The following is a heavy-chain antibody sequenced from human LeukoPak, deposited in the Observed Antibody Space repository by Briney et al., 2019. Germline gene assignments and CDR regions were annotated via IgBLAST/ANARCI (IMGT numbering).Heavy chain of an antibody. CDR2: IYYSGST. CDR3: ARFASHAYYYGSGNWFDP. J-gene: IGHJ5*02. CDR1: GGSISSYY. V-gene: IGHV4-59*01. D-gene: IGHD3-10*01. Sequence: SETLSLTCTVSGGSISSYYWSWIRQPPGKGLEWIGYIYYSGSTNYNPSLKSRVTISVDTSKNQFSLKLSSVTAADTVVYYCARFASHAYYYGSGNWFDPWGQGTLVTVSS.